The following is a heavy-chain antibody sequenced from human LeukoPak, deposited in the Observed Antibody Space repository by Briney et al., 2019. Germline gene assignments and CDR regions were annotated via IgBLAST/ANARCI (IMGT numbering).Heavy chain of an antibody. CDR3: ARVGYPLRSVVVPAAIRGGWFDP. CDR2: INPNSGGT. D-gene: IGHD2-2*02. Sequence: ASVKVSCKASAYTFTGYYMHWGRQPPGQGIGWLWWINPNSGGTNYAQKFQGRVTMTRDTSISTAYMELSRLRSDDTAVYYYARVGYPLRSVVVPAAIRGGWFDPWGQGTLVTVSS. V-gene: IGHV1-2*02. CDR1: AYTFTGYY. J-gene: IGHJ5*02.